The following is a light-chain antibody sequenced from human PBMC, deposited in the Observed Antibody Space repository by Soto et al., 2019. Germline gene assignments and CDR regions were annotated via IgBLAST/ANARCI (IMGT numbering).Light chain of an antibody. CDR1: QNISIK. V-gene: IGKV3-15*01. CDR3: QQYNSWPPIT. CDR2: RAS. Sequence: EIVMTQSPATLSVFPGERVTLSCRASQNISIKLAWYQQKPGQAPRLFIFRASSRATGLPARFSASGSGTDFNLTISSLQSEDFVVYYCQQYNSWPPITFGQGTRLEIK. J-gene: IGKJ5*01.